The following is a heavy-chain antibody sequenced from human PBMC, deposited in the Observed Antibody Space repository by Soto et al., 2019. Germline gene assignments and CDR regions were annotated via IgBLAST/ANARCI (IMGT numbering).Heavy chain of an antibody. Sequence: GASVKVSCKVSGYTLTELSMHWVRQAPGKGLEWMGGFDPEDGETIYAQKFQGRVTMTEDTPTDTAYMELSSLRSEDTAVYYCATAVAGTFAFDIWGQGTMVTVSS. D-gene: IGHD6-19*01. CDR2: FDPEDGET. J-gene: IGHJ3*02. CDR1: GYTLTELS. CDR3: ATAVAGTFAFDI. V-gene: IGHV1-24*01.